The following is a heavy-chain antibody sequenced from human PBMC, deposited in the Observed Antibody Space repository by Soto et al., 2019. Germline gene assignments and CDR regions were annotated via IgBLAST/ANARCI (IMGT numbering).Heavy chain of an antibody. CDR2: IFHSGDT. J-gene: IGHJ3*01. CDR3: AYGTGWYRHDV. V-gene: IGHV4-4*02. D-gene: IGHD6-19*01. CDR1: GDSISNSRW. Sequence: QVQLQESGPGLVKPSGTLSLTCAVSGDSISNSRWWTWVRQPPGKGLEWNGDIFHSGDTNYNPSLKSRVFISVDKSQNNSSLTVSSVTAAGTAVYYCAYGTGWYRHDVWGQGTLVTVSS.